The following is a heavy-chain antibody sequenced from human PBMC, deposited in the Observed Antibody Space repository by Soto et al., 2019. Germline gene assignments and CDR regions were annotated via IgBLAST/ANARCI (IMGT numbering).Heavy chain of an antibody. CDR2: IYYSGST. D-gene: IGHD3-22*01. CDR3: ARALWNYYDRSGPLDY. CDR1: GGSISSYY. V-gene: IGHV4-59*01. J-gene: IGHJ4*02. Sequence: PSETLSLTCTVSGGSISSYYWSWIRQPPGKGLEWIGYIYYSGSTNYNPSLKSRVTISVDTSKNQFSLKLSSVTAADTAVYYCARALWNYYDRSGPLDYWGQGTLVTVSS.